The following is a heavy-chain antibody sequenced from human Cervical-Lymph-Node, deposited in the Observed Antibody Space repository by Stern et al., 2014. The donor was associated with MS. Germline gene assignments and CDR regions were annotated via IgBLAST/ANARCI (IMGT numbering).Heavy chain of an antibody. D-gene: IGHD3-16*01. Sequence: DQLVESGAEVKKPGASVNVSCKASGYTFSSFAITWVRQAPGQGLEWMGTITVYNGNTNYAQRVQDRVTMTTDTSTNTAYMEGRTLRSDNTAVYYCARGWGNTRHWGQGTLVTVSS. J-gene: IGHJ4*02. CDR1: GYTFSSFA. CDR3: ARGWGNTRH. V-gene: IGHV1-18*01. CDR2: ITVYNGNT.